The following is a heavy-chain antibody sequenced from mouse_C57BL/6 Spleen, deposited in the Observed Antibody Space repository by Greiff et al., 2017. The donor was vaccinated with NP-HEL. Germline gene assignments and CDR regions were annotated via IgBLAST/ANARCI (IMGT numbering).Heavy chain of an antibody. Sequence: QVQLKQSGAELARPGASVKLSCKASGYTFTSYGISWVKQRTGQGLEWIGEIYPRSGNTYYNEKFKGKATLTADKSSSTAYMELRSLTSEDSAVYFCANDREFAYWGQGTLVTVSA. CDR1: GYTFTSYG. J-gene: IGHJ3*01. D-gene: IGHD2-14*01. CDR2: IYPRSGNT. CDR3: ANDREFAY. V-gene: IGHV1-81*01.